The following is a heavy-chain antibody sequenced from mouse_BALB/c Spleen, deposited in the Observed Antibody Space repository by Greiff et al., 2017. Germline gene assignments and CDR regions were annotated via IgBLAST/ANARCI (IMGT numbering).Heavy chain of an antibody. V-gene: IGHV5-17*02. CDR2: IRSGSSTI. CDR1: GFTFSSFG. Sequence: EVKLVESGGGLVQPGGSRKLSCAASGFTFSSFGMHWVRQAPEKGLEWVAYIRSGSSTIYYADTVKGRFTISRDNPKNTLFLQMTSLRSEDTAMYYCARRDPYWYFDVWGAGTTVTVSS. D-gene: IGHD3-3*01. J-gene: IGHJ1*01. CDR3: ARRDPYWYFDV.